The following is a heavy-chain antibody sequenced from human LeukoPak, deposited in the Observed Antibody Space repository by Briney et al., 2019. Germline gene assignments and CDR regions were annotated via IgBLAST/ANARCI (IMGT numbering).Heavy chain of an antibody. J-gene: IGHJ4*02. D-gene: IGHD3-3*01. CDR1: GFTFSSYS. CDR3: ASGNFDFWSGPNDY. CDR2: ISSSSSYI. Sequence: GGSLRLSCAASGFTFSSYSMNWVRQAPGKGLKWVSSISSSSSYIYYADSVKGRFTISRDNAKNSLYLQMNSLRAEDTAVYYCASGNFDFWSGPNDYWGQGTLVTVSS. V-gene: IGHV3-21*01.